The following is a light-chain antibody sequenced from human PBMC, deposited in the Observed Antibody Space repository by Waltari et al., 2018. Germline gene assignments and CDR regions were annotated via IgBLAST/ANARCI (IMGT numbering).Light chain of an antibody. CDR3: QHSYNVPLT. CDR1: QNIATY. V-gene: IGKV1-39*01. CDR2: GAS. J-gene: IGKJ4*01. Sequence: DIRMTQSPSSLSASIGDRVTISCRASQNIATYLNWYQQKSGKAPKLLIYGASTLQSGVPSRFSGSGSCTDFTLTISSLRPEDVAIYFCQHSYNVPLTFGGGTQVEI.